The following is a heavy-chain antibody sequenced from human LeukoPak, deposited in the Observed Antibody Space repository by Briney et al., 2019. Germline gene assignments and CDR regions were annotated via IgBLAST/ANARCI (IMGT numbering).Heavy chain of an antibody. J-gene: IGHJ4*02. V-gene: IGHV4-39*07. D-gene: IGHD5-18*01. Sequence: PSETLSLTCTVSGGSISSSSYYWGWIRQPPGKGLEWIGSIYYSGSTYYNPSLKSRVTISVDTSKNQFSLKLSSVTAADTAVYYCARVLRGYPDYYFDYWGQGTLVTVSS. CDR3: ARVLRGYPDYYFDY. CDR2: IYYSGST. CDR1: GGSISSSSYY.